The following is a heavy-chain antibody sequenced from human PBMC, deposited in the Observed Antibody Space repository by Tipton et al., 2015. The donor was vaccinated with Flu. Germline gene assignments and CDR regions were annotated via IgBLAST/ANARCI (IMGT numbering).Heavy chain of an antibody. Sequence: TLSLTCTVSGDSMRSDYFWGWIRQAPGKGLEWIGRIQGSGNTIYNPSLNSRVTMSVDTSENQFSLKLTSVTAADTAVYYCARGAKPSMDVWDQGP. CDR3: ARGAKPSMDV. D-gene: IGHD1-14*01. V-gene: IGHV4-38-2*02. CDR1: GDSMRSDYF. J-gene: IGHJ6*02. CDR2: IQGSGNT.